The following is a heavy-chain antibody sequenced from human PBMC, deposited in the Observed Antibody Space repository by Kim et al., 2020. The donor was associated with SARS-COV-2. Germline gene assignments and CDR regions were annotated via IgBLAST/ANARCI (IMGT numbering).Heavy chain of an antibody. J-gene: IGHJ4*02. V-gene: IGHV1-18*01. CDR1: GYTFTNYD. CDR3: ARGWELDS. Sequence: ASVKVSCKASGYTFTNYDISWVRQAPGQGPEWLGWISTYNGNTDYTQKLQGRVTMTTDTSATTAYLELRSLTSDDTAAYYCARGWELDSWGQGTLVTVSS. D-gene: IGHD1-26*01. CDR2: ISTYNGNT.